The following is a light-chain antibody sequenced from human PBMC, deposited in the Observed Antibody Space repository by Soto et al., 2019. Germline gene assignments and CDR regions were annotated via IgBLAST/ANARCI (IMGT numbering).Light chain of an antibody. CDR3: QQYNNWPRT. Sequence: EIVMTQSPATLSVSPGERATLSCRASQSVSSNLVWYQQKPGQAPRVLIYGASTRATGIPATFSGSGSGTEFTLTISSLQSEDFAVYYCQQYNNWPRTFGQGTKVEIK. J-gene: IGKJ1*01. CDR2: GAS. V-gene: IGKV3-15*01. CDR1: QSVSSN.